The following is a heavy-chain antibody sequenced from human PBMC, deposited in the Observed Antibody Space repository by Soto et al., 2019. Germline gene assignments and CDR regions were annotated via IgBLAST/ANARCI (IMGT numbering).Heavy chain of an antibody. CDR1: GFTFSSYG. Sequence: PGGSLRLSCAVSGFTFSSYGMHWVRQAPGKGLEWVAQISYDGSNEHYVDSVKGRFTISRDNSKNTLYLQMNSLRAEDTAVYYCAKDIYYHDSSGYYIFDYRGQGTLVTVSS. CDR2: ISYDGSNE. J-gene: IGHJ4*02. CDR3: AKDIYYHDSSGYYIFDY. D-gene: IGHD3-22*01. V-gene: IGHV3-30*18.